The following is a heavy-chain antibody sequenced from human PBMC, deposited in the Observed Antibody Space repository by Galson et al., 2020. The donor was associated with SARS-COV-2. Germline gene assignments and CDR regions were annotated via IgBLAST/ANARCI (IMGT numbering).Heavy chain of an antibody. CDR3: TRADGYNSPFEH. CDR1: GFTFSHYA. CDR2: ISYDGSNK. V-gene: IGHV3-30-3*01. J-gene: IGHJ4*02. D-gene: IGHD5-12*01. Sequence: GGSLRLSCAASGFTFSHYALNWVRQAPGKGLEWVAIISYDGSNKYYGDSAKGRFTISRDNSKNRLYLHMNSLRAEDTAFYYCTRADGYNSPFEHWGQGTLVTVSS.